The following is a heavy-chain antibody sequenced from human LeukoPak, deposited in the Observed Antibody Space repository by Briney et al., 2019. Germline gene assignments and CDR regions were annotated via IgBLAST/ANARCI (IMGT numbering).Heavy chain of an antibody. CDR3: ARDHGIVGATIGFDY. D-gene: IGHD1-26*01. V-gene: IGHV4-59*01. Sequence: SETLSLTCTVSGGSISSYYWSWFRQPPGKGLEWIGYIYYSGSTNYNPSLKSRVTISVDTSKSQFSLKLSSVTAADTAVYYCARDHGIVGATIGFDYWGQGTLVSVSS. CDR2: IYYSGST. J-gene: IGHJ4*02. CDR1: GGSISSYY.